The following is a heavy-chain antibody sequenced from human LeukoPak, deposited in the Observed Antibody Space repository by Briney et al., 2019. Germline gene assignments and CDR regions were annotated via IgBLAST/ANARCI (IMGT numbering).Heavy chain of an antibody. CDR1: GDSISSYH. CDR3: ALTDYGGGSDY. J-gene: IGHJ4*02. D-gene: IGHD4-23*01. CDR2: IYYSGST. Sequence: PSETLSLTCTVSGDSISSYHWSWIRQPPGKGLEWIGYIYYSGSTNYNPSLKSRVTKSIDTSKNQFSLKLSSVTAADTAVYYCALTDYGGGSDYWGQGTLVTVSS. V-gene: IGHV4-59*01.